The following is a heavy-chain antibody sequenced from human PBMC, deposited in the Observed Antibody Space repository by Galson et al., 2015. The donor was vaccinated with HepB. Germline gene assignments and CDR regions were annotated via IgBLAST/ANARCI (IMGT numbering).Heavy chain of an antibody. Sequence: SLRLSCAASGFTFSSYAMHWVRQAPGKGLEWVAVISYDGSNKYYADSVKGRFTISRDNSKNTLYLQMNSLRAEDTAVYYCARDRGYGGNSESVYFDYWGQGTLVTVSS. D-gene: IGHD4-23*01. V-gene: IGHV3-30-3*01. CDR1: GFTFSSYA. CDR3: ARDRGYGGNSESVYFDY. J-gene: IGHJ4*02. CDR2: ISYDGSNK.